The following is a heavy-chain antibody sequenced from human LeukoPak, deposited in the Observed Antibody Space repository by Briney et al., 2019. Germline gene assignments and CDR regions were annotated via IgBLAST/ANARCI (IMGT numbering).Heavy chain of an antibody. D-gene: IGHD7-27*01. CDR3: ARDPGGTWGFDY. J-gene: IGHJ4*02. Sequence: ASVTVSCKASGYTFTCHGLSWARQALGQGLEWMGWISIYSGNTNYAQKFQDRISMTTDTSTNTAYMELRSLKSDDTAVYYCARDPGGTWGFDYWGQGALVTVSS. V-gene: IGHV1-18*01. CDR2: ISIYSGNT. CDR1: GYTFTCHG.